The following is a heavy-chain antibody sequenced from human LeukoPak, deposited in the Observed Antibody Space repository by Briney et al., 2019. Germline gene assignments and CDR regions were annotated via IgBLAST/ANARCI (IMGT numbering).Heavy chain of an antibody. V-gene: IGHV1-3*01. Sequence: ASVKVSCKASGYTFTSYAMHWVRQAPGQRLEWMGWINAGNGNTKYSQKFQGRVTITRDTSASTAYMELSSLRSEDTAVYYCARTRGIAAAESWFDPWGQGTLVTVSS. CDR3: ARTRGIAAAESWFDP. CDR2: INAGNGNT. J-gene: IGHJ5*02. D-gene: IGHD6-13*01. CDR1: GYTFTSYA.